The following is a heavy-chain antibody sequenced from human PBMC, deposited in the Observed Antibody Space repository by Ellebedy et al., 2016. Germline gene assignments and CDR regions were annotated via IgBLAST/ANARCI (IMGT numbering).Heavy chain of an antibody. D-gene: IGHD1-26*01. CDR2: ISSSSSYI. V-gene: IGHV3-21*01. J-gene: IGHJ4*02. CDR1: EFTFSSYT. Sequence: GGSLRLSCAGSEFTFSSYTMNWVRQAPGKGLEWVSCISSSSSYIYYADSMKGRITISRADAKKSLYLQMNSLRAEDTDVYYCARDFSGNSYDDEFIDYWGQGTLVTVSS. CDR3: ARDFSGNSYDDEFIDY.